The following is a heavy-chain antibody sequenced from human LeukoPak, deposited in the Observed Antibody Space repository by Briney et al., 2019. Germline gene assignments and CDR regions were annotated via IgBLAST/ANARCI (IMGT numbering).Heavy chain of an antibody. Sequence: PGGSLRLSCAALGSPFDDYAMHWVRQPAGRGLDWASGISWNSGNIDYADPVRGRFTISRDNAKNSLYLEMNSLRTEDTALYYCARDRAAAGSYDALDFWGQGTLVTVSS. CDR1: GSPFDDYA. J-gene: IGHJ3*01. CDR3: ARDRAAAGSYDALDF. V-gene: IGHV3-9*01. D-gene: IGHD6-13*01. CDR2: ISWNSGNI.